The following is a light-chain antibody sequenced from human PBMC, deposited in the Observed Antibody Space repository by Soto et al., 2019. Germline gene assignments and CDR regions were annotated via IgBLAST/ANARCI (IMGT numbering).Light chain of an antibody. CDR3: LQYNSYPFN. V-gene: IGKV1-17*03. Sequence: DIPMTQSPSALSASLGDRVTITCRASQGISNSLAWFQQKPGKVPTRLIYGASTLQSGAPSRFSGSASGAAFTLTISSLQPEEFATEYCLQYNSYPFNFGGGTKVDIK. J-gene: IGKJ4*01. CDR1: QGISNS. CDR2: GAS.